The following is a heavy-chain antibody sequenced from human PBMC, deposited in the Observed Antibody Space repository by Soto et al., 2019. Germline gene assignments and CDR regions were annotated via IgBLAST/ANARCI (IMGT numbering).Heavy chain of an antibody. CDR1: GFTFSNYA. D-gene: IGHD2-15*01. CDR2: ISTSIDAT. V-gene: IGHV3-23*01. J-gene: IGHJ4*02. Sequence: DVQLLESGGGLVQPGGSLRLPCAASGFTFSNYAMGWVRQAPGKGLEWVSSISTSIDATYYADSVKGRFTISRDDSKNTLYLQMNSLRAEDTAVYYCAKDRTVVARNFDYWGQGTLVTVSS. CDR3: AKDRTVVARNFDY.